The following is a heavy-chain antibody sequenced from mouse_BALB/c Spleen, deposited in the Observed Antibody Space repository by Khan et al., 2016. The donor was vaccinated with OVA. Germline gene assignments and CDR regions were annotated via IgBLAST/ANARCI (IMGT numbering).Heavy chain of an antibody. D-gene: IGHD2-3*01. CDR3: ARGDGYYVYFDY. CDR2: IYPGSDNA. V-gene: IGHV1-81*01. CDR1: GYTFTYYV. J-gene: IGHJ2*01. Sequence: VQLQQSGPELVKPGASVKMSCKASGYTFTYYVITWVKQRTGQGLEWIGEIYPGSDNAYHNERFKGKATLTADKSSNTTHMQLSSLTSEDSAVYFCARGDGYYVYFDYWGQGTTRTVSS.